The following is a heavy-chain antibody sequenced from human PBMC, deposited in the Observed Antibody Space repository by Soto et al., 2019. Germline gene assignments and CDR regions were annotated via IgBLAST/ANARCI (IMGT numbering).Heavy chain of an antibody. CDR3: ASIIVAWDYYYYGMDV. J-gene: IGHJ6*02. Sequence: SETLSLTCAVYGGSFSGYYWSWIRQPPGKGLEWIEEINHSGSTNYNPSLKSRVTISVDTSKNQFSLKLSSVTAADTAVYYCASIIVAWDYYYYGMDVWGQGTTVTVSS. CDR2: INHSGST. CDR1: GGSFSGYY. V-gene: IGHV4-34*01. D-gene: IGHD5-12*01.